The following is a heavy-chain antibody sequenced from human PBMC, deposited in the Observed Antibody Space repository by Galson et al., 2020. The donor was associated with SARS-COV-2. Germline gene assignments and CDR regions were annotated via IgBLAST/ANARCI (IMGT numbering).Heavy chain of an antibody. D-gene: IGHD3-22*01. J-gene: IGHJ3*02. CDR2: IFSNDEK. V-gene: IGHV2-26*01. CDR3: ARIYYYDSSGYWGDAFDI. Sequence: SGPTLVKPTETLTLTCTVSGFSLSNARMGVSWIRQPPGKALEWLAHIFSNDEKSYSTSLKSRLTISKDTSKSQVVLTMTNMDPVDTATYYCARIYYYDSSGYWGDAFDIWGQGTMVTVSS. CDR1: GFSLSNARMG.